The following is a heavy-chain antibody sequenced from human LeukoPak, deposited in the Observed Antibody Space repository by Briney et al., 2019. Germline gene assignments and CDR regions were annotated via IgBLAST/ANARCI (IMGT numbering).Heavy chain of an antibody. V-gene: IGHV3-33*01. CDR3: ARSPLTWLVQHFDY. CDR1: GFTFSSYG. Sequence: PGGSLRLSCAASGFTFSSYGMHWVRQAPGKGLEWVAVIWYDGSNKYYADSVKGRFTISRDNSKNTLYLQMNSLRAEDTAVYYCARSPLTWLVQHFDYWGQGTLVTVSS. D-gene: IGHD6-19*01. CDR2: IWYDGSNK. J-gene: IGHJ4*02.